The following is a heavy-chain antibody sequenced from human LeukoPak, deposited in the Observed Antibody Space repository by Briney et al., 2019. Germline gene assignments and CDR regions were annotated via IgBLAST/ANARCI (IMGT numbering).Heavy chain of an antibody. V-gene: IGHV6-1*01. J-gene: IGHJ2*01. CDR3: ASGDGVGPNSYFDL. Sequence: SQTLSLTCVISGYSVSSNSAACHWIRQSPSRGLEWLGRTYYRSKWYNDYAVSVKSRITINPDTSKNQFSLQLNSVTPEDTAVYYCASGDGVGPNSYFDLWGRRTLVTVSS. CDR1: GYSVSSNSAA. D-gene: IGHD3/OR15-3a*01. CDR2: TYYRSKWYN.